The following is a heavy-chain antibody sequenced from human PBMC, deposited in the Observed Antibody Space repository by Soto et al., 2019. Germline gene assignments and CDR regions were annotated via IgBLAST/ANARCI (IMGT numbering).Heavy chain of an antibody. CDR2: IGTAGDT. D-gene: IGHD5-12*01. CDR3: ARGHLNTQGYSGVATRGFGFGY. J-gene: IGHJ4*02. CDR1: GFTFSSYD. V-gene: IGHV3-13*01. Sequence: EVQLVESGGGLVQPGGSLRLSCAASGFTFSSYDMHWVRQATGKGLEWVSAIGTAGDTYYPGSVKGRFTISRENAKNSLYLQMNSLRAEDTAVYYCARGHLNTQGYSGVATRGFGFGYWGQGTLVTVSS.